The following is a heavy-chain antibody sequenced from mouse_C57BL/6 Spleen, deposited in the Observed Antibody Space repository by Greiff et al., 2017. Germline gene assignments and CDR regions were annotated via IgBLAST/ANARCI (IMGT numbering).Heavy chain of an antibody. V-gene: IGHV5-9-1*02. Sequence: EVQRVESGEGLVKPGGSLKLSCAASGFTFSSYAMSWVRQTPEKRLEWVAYISSGGDYIYYAATVKGRFTISRDNARNTLYLQMSSLKSEDTAMYYCTREGRGNLYWYFDVWGTGTTVTVSS. J-gene: IGHJ1*03. CDR2: ISSGGDYI. CDR1: GFTFSSYA. CDR3: TREGRGNLYWYFDV. D-gene: IGHD2-1*01.